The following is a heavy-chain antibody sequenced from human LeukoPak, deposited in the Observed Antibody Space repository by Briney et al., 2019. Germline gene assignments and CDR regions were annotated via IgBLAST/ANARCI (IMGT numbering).Heavy chain of an antibody. CDR2: ISAYNGNT. D-gene: IGHD3-16*01. J-gene: IGHJ4*02. CDR1: GYTFTRYG. V-gene: IGHV1-18*01. Sequence: ALGKVSCKAAGYTFTRYGISWVRQAAGHGLEWMGWISAYNGNTNYAQKLQGRVTMTTDTSTSTAYMELRSLRSDDTAVYYCARAGAIRGSLPLDYWGQGTLVTVS. CDR3: ARAGAIRGSLPLDY.